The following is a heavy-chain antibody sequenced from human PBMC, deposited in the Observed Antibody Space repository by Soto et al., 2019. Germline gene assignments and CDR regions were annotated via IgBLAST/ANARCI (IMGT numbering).Heavy chain of an antibody. D-gene: IGHD2-15*01. CDR1: GFTFSSYA. CDR3: VKSPSPVVVVAYFDF. Sequence: PGGSLRLSCSASGFTFSSYAMHWVRQAPGKGLEFVSSIRSNGGSTYHADSVKGRFTISRDNSKNTLYLQMTSLRAEDTAVYYCVKSPSPVVVVAYFDFWGQGTLVTVSS. V-gene: IGHV3-64D*06. J-gene: IGHJ4*02. CDR2: IRSNGGST.